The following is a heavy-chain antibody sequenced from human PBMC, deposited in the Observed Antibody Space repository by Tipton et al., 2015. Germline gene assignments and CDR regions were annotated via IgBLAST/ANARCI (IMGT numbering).Heavy chain of an antibody. V-gene: IGHV4-38-2*02. J-gene: IGHJ6*02. CDR1: GYSISSGYY. Sequence: TLSLTCDVSGYSISSGYYWSWIRQPPGKGLEWIGSFFHSGDTFHNPSLRSRVIISVDTPKNQFSLTVTSVTAADTAVYYCARDLEHGMDVWGHGTTVTVSS. CDR3: ARDLEHGMDV. D-gene: IGHD5-24*01. CDR2: FFHSGDT.